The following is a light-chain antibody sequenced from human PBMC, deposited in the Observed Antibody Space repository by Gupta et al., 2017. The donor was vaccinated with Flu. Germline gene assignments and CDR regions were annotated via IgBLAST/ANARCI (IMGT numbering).Light chain of an antibody. CDR1: QSICSS. CDR2: DAT. J-gene: IGKJ4*01. V-gene: IGKV3-11*01. CDR3: QQRSDWPLT. Sequence: EIVLTQSPATLSLSPGERVTLSCRASQSICSSLAWYQHKPGQAPRLLIYDATNRATGIPARFSGSGSATDFTLTISSLETEDLAVYYCQQRSDWPLTFGGGTKVEIK.